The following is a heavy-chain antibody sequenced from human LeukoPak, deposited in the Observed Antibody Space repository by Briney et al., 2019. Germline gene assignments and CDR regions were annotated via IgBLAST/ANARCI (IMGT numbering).Heavy chain of an antibody. Sequence: KTGGSLRLPCAASGFTFSSYSMNWVRQAPGKGLEWVSSISGSSTYIDYADSVKGRFTISRDNAKNALYLQMDSPRAEDTAVYYCARDHSSGRYFDFWGQGTLVTVSS. D-gene: IGHD3-22*01. CDR3: ARDHSSGRYFDF. CDR1: GFTFSSYS. J-gene: IGHJ4*02. CDR2: ISGSSTYI. V-gene: IGHV3-21*01.